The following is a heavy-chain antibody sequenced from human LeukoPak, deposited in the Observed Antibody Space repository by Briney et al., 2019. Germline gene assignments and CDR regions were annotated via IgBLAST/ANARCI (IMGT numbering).Heavy chain of an antibody. CDR1: GYSLVKNYY. V-gene: IGHV4-38-2*01. J-gene: IGHJ4*02. CDR2: IYGRAST. D-gene: IGHD3-3*01. CDR3: ARYDSRGSASTKFDY. Sequence: SETLSLTSAVSGYSLVKNYYWGWIRQSPRKGLEWIGRIYGRASTSYNPSLMNRVTMSVDTSKNHFSLQLTSVTAADTAVYYCARYDSRGSASTKFDYWGPGIQVTVSS.